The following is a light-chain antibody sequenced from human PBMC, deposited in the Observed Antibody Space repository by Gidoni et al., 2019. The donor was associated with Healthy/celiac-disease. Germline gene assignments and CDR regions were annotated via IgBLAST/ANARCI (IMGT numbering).Light chain of an antibody. V-gene: IGKV3-11*01. CDR2: DAS. Sequence: EIVLTQSPATLSSSPGERATLPCMASQSVSSYLAWYQQKPGQAPRLLIYDASNRATGIPARFSGSGSGTDFTLTISSLEPEDFAVYYCQQRSNWLTFGGGTKVEIK. CDR3: QQRSNWLT. CDR1: QSVSSY. J-gene: IGKJ4*01.